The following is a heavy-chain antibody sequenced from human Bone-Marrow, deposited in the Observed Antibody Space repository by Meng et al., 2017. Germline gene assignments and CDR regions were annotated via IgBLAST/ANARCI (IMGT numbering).Heavy chain of an antibody. Sequence: GGSLRLSCAASGFTFREYYRSWIRQAPGKGLEWVAYISSSGGSVSYADSVKGRFTISRDNAEKSLHLQMDSLRAEDTAVYYCATSCLAVAGTSQFDYWGQGILVTVSS. CDR2: ISSSGGSV. CDR3: ATSCLAVAGTSQFDY. D-gene: IGHD6-19*01. CDR1: GFTFREYY. J-gene: IGHJ4*02. V-gene: IGHV3-11*01.